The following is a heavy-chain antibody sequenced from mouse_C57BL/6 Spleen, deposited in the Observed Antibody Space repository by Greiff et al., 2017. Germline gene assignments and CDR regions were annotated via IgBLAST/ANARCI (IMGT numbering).Heavy chain of an antibody. CDR3: ARLKGGNSWFAY. CDR1: GYTFTGYW. J-gene: IGHJ3*01. CDR2: IYPGSGST. Sequence: QVQLQQPGAELVKPGASVKMSCKASGYTFTGYWITWVKQRPGQGLEWIGDIYPGSGSTNYNEKFKSKATLTVDTSSSTAYMQLSSLTSEDSAVYYCARLKGGNSWFAYWGQGTLVTVSA. D-gene: IGHD2-1*01. V-gene: IGHV1-55*01.